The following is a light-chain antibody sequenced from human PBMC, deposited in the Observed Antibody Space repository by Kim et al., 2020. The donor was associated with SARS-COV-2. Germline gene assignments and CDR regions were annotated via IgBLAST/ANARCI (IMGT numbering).Light chain of an antibody. CDR1: QSVSSN. V-gene: IGKV3-15*01. Sequence: SPGERATPSCRASQSVSSNLAWYQQKPGQAPRLLIYGASTRATGIPARFSGSGSGTEFTLTISSLQSEEFAVYYCQQYNNWPPLTFGGGTKVDIK. CDR2: GAS. CDR3: QQYNNWPPLT. J-gene: IGKJ4*01.